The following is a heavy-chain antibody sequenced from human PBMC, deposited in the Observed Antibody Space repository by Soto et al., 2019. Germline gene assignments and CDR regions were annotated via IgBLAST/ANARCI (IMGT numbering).Heavy chain of an antibody. CDR2: IIPIFGTA. V-gene: IGHV1-69*12. Sequence: QVQLVQSGAEVKKPGSSVTVSCKASGGTFSSYTISWVRQAPGQGLEWMGGIIPIFGTANYAQKFQGRVTITADESTSTAYMELSSLRSEDTAVYYCARAPHRWLPLWYFDLGGRGPLVTVSS. CDR1: GGTFSSYT. D-gene: IGHD5-12*01. CDR3: ARAPHRWLPLWYFDL. J-gene: IGHJ2*01.